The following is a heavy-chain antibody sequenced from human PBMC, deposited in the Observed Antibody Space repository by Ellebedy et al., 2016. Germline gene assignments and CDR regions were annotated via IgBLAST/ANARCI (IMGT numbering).Heavy chain of an antibody. CDR1: GFTFTAYS. CDR2: IVRDGSDQ. Sequence: GGSLRLSCAASGFTFTAYSMTWVRQAPGKGLEWVATIVRDGSDQYYVDSLKGRFTVSRDDAKNSVYLQLNSLRAEDSGIYYCARDTNGGSRDYWGQGTLVTVSS. J-gene: IGHJ4*02. CDR3: ARDTNGGSRDY. V-gene: IGHV3-7*01. D-gene: IGHD2-8*01.